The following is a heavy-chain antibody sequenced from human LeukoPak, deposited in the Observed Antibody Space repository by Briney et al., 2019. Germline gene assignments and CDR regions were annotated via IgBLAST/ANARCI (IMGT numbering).Heavy chain of an antibody. V-gene: IGHV3-69-1*01. D-gene: IGHD6-13*01. CDR3: ARDKGSSWSHPVDY. CDR2: ISSSSTI. J-gene: IGHJ4*02. Sequence: VSYISSSSTIYYADSVKGRFTISRDNAKNSLYLQMNSLRAEDTAVYYCARDKGSSWSHPVDYWGQGTLVTVSS.